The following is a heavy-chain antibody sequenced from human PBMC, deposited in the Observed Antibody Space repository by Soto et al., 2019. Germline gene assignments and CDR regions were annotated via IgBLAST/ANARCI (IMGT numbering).Heavy chain of an antibody. J-gene: IGHJ5*02. CDR1: GGSVSSGSYY. V-gene: IGHV4-61*01. CDR2: IYYSGST. CDR3: ARDDFTNWFDP. D-gene: IGHD2-21*02. Sequence: SETLSLTCTVSGGSVSSGSYYWSWIRQPPGKGLEWIGYIYYSGSTNYNPSLKSRVTISVDTSKNQFSLKLSSVTAADTAVYYCARDDFTNWFDPWGKGTLVTVSS.